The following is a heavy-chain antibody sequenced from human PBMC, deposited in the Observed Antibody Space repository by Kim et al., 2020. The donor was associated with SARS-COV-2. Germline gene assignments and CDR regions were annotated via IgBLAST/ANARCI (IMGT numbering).Heavy chain of an antibody. CDR2: IYHNGDT. CDR1: GNSITGPSW. V-gene: IGHV4-4*02. CDR3: ADPPAGY. J-gene: IGHJ4*02. Sequence: SETLSLTCTVSGNSITGPSWWTWVRQAPGKGLEWVGEIYHNGDTNYNSSLKSRVAMSVDKSRNLFSLTLKSVTAADTAVYYCADPPAGYWGQGILVTVSS.